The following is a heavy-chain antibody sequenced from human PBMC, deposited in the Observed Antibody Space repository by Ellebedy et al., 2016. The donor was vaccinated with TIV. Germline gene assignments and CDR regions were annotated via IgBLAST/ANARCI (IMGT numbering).Heavy chain of an antibody. J-gene: IGHJ5*02. V-gene: IGHV3-7*01. CDR1: GFNFRSYW. Sequence: GGSLRLSCAASGFNFRSYWMTWARQAPGKGLEWVAKIRQEGDEIYYVESVKGRFTISRDNAKNSLFLQVNSLRVEDTAVYYCARRASYGDYAVQVNPWFDPWGQGTLVTVSS. CDR3: ARRASYGDYAVQVNPWFDP. D-gene: IGHD4-17*01. CDR2: IRQEGDEI.